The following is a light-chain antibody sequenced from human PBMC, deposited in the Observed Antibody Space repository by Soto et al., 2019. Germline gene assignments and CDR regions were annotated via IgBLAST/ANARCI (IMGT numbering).Light chain of an antibody. J-gene: IGKJ1*01. CDR2: DAS. Sequence: DIQMTQSPSTLSASVADRVTITCRASQSISSWLAWYQQKPGKAPKLLIYDASSLASGVPSRFSGSGSGTEFTLTISSLQPEDFATYSCQQYYISWSFGQGTKVDIK. CDR1: QSISSW. V-gene: IGKV1-5*01. CDR3: QQYYISWS.